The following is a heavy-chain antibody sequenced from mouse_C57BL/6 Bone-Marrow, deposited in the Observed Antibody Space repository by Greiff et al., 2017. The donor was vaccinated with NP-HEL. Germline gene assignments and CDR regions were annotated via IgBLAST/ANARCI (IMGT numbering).Heavy chain of an antibody. J-gene: IGHJ1*03. Sequence: EVNVVESGGGLVKPGGSLKLSCAASGFTFSSYAMSWVRQTPEKRLEWVATISDGGSYTYYPDNVKGRFTISRDNAKNNLYLQMSHLKSDDTAMYYCARDRSPSYWYFDVWGTGTTVTVSS. V-gene: IGHV5-4*01. CDR1: GFTFSSYA. CDR3: ARDRSPSYWYFDV. CDR2: ISDGGSYT. D-gene: IGHD1-1*01.